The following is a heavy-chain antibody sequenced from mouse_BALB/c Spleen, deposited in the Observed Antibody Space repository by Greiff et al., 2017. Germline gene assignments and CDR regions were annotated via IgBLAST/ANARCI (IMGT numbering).Heavy chain of an antibody. CDR1: GFSLTGYG. CDR2: IWGDGST. J-gene: IGHJ2*01. CDR3: ARDRVYDGYPFFDY. V-gene: IGHV2-6-7*01. Sequence: QVQLKESGPGLVAPSQSLSITCTVSGFSLTGYGVNWVRQPPGKGLEWLGMIWGDGSTDYNSALKSRLSISKDNSKSQVFLKMNSLQTDDTARYCCARDRVYDGYPFFDYWGQGTTLTVSS. D-gene: IGHD2-3*01.